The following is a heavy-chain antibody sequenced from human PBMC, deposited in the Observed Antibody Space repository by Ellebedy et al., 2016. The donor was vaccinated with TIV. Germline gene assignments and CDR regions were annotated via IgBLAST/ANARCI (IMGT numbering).Heavy chain of an antibody. CDR2: ISLDGSNK. J-gene: IGHJ3*01. Sequence: GESLKISXAASGFVFHTYAVHWVRQAPGKGLEWVALISLDGSNKLYADSVKGRFTISRDNAKNTLSLQMNSLGGDDTAVYYCARGSPDYYDNRPYPFDLWGQGTMVTVSS. V-gene: IGHV3-30*04. D-gene: IGHD3-22*01. CDR1: GFVFHTYA. CDR3: ARGSPDYYDNRPYPFDL.